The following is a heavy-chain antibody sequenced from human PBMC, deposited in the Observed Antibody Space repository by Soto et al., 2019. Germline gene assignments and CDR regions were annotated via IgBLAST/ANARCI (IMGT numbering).Heavy chain of an antibody. J-gene: IGHJ4*02. CDR2: IYYSGST. CDR3: ARHIDY. Sequence: LETLSLTCTVSGGSSSSSSYYWGWIRQAPGKGLEWIGRIYYSGSTYYNPSLKSRITISVDTSKNQFSLKLSSVTAADTAVYYCARHIDYWGQGTLVTVSS. CDR1: GGSSSSSSYY. V-gene: IGHV4-39*01.